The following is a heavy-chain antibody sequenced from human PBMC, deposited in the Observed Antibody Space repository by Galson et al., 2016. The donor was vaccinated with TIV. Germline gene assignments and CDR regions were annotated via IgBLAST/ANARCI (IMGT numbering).Heavy chain of an antibody. CDR1: GYSISSYW. Sequence: QSGAEVKKPGESLKISCKASGYSISSYWTAWVRQVPGKGLEWMGIIYPGDSETRYSSSFQGQVTISADKSINTAYLQWTSLKASDTAMYYCAKASGYSGYSYGYFDSWGQGTLVTVSS. D-gene: IGHD5-18*01. J-gene: IGHJ4*02. CDR2: IYPGDSET. V-gene: IGHV5-51*03. CDR3: AKASGYSGYSYGYFDS.